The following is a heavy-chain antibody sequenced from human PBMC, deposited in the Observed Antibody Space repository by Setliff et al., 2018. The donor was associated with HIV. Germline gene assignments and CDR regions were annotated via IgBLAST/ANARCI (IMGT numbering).Heavy chain of an antibody. D-gene: IGHD2-21*02. J-gene: IGHJ3*02. CDR3: ARVAHHTVVVTAIRQAPRPNAFDM. Sequence: LRLSCAASGFTFSSYSMNWVRQAPGKGLEWVSSISSTSNYRYYADSMKGRFTISRDNAKNSLYLQLNSLRAEDTAVYYCARVAHHTVVVTAIRQAPRPNAFDMWGQGTTVTVSS. CDR2: ISSTSNYR. CDR1: GFTFSSYS. V-gene: IGHV3-21*01.